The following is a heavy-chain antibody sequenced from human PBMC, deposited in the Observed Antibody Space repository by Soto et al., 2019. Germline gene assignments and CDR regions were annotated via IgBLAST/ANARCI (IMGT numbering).Heavy chain of an antibody. CDR1: GGTFGSYA. CDR3: ATALGCRSPSCTLDY. Sequence: QVQLVQSGAEVKKPGSSVKVSCKASGGTFGSYAFSWVRQAPGQGLEWMGGIIPVSGAAHYAQKFQGRVTITADESTSTAYMERSSLSSQDTAVYYCATALGCRSPSCTLDYWGQGTRVIVSS. J-gene: IGHJ4*02. V-gene: IGHV1-69*01. CDR2: IIPVSGAA. D-gene: IGHD2-2*01.